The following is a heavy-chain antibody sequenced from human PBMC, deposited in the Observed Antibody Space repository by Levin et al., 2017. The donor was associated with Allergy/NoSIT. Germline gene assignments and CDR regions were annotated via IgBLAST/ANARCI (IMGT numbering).Heavy chain of an antibody. D-gene: IGHD3-10*01. V-gene: IGHV4-39*01. CDR2: IYSSGST. Sequence: SETLSLTCTVSGGSISTSNYYWGWIRQPPGKGLEWIGSIYSSGSTYYNPSLKSRVTISVDTSKNQVSLKLTSVTAADTAVYYCARSSGSYYNPAVDCFAIWGQGTMVTVSS. CDR1: GGSISTSNYY. CDR3: ARSSGSYYNPAVDCFAI. J-gene: IGHJ3*02.